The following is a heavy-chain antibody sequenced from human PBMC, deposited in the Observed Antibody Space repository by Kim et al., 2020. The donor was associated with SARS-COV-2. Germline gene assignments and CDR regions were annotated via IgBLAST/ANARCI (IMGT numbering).Heavy chain of an antibody. CDR1: SGSISSYY. D-gene: IGHD3-3*01. J-gene: IGHJ6*02. V-gene: IGHV4-59*01. CDR3: ARFQHDFWSGFYRFDYYYGMDV. CDR2: IYYSGST. Sequence: SETLSLTCTVSSGSISSYYWSWIRQPPGKGLEWIGYIYYSGSTNYNPSLKSRVTISVDTSKNQFSLKLSSVTAADTAVYYCARFQHDFWSGFYRFDYYYGMDVWGQGTTVTVSS.